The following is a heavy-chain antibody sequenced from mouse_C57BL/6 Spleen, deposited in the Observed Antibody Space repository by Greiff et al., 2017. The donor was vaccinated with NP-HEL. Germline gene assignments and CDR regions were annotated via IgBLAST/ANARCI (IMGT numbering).Heavy chain of an antibody. CDR1: GFSLTSYG. V-gene: IGHV2-6-1*01. CDR2: IWSDGST. J-gene: IGHJ1*03. Sequence: VQVVESGPGLVAPSQSLSITCNVSGFSLTSYGVHWVRQPPGKGLEWLVVIWSDGSTTYNSALKSRLSISKDNSKSQVFLKMNSLQTDDTAMYYCARHGLTGTGYFDVWGTGTTVTVSS. D-gene: IGHD4-1*01. CDR3: ARHGLTGTGYFDV.